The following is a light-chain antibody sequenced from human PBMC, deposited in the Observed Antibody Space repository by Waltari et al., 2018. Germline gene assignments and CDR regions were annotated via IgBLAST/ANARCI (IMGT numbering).Light chain of an antibody. J-gene: IGLJ2*01. CDR1: KLGDKC. CDR3: QAWDSSTVV. CDR2: QDS. V-gene: IGLV3-1*01. Sequence: SYELTQPPSVSVSAGQTASITCSGDKLGDKCDCWHQQKPGQSPVLIIDQDSKRPAGIPQRFSATNSGTTATLTISVTQAIDEADYYCQAWDSSTVVFGGGTKLTVL.